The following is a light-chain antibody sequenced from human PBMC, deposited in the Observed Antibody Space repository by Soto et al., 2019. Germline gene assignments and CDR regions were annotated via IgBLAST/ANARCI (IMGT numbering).Light chain of an antibody. V-gene: IGKV3-15*01. J-gene: IGKJ1*01. CDR1: QSVRND. CDR3: QQYNNWPRT. Sequence: EIVMTQSPATLSVSPGERATLSCRASQSVRNDLAWYQQKSGQPPRLLIYGASARATGIPARFSGSGSGTEFTLTISSLQSGDFAIYYCQQYNNWPRTFGQGTKVDIK. CDR2: GAS.